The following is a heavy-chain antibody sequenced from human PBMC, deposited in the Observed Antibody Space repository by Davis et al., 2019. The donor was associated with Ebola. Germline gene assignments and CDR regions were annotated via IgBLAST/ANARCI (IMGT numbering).Heavy chain of an antibody. D-gene: IGHD2-2*02. CDR2: INHSGST. CDR3: AREICSSSSCYTGGYYYYYYGMDV. J-gene: IGHJ6*04. V-gene: IGHV4-34*01. CDR1: GGSFSGYY. Sequence: SETLSLTCAVYGGSFSGYYWSWIRQPPGKGLEWIGEINHSGSTNYNPSLKSRVTISVDTSKNQFSLKLRSVTAADTAVYYCAREICSSSSCYTGGYYYYYYGMDVWGKGTTVTVSS.